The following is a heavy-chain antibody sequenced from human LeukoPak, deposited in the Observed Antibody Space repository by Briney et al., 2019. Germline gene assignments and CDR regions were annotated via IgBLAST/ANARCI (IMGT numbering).Heavy chain of an antibody. D-gene: IGHD1-26*01. Sequence: GGSLRLSCAASGFTFSDYWMTWVRQVPGKGLEWVANVGRDGSEKNYVDSVEGRFTISRDNAKKSLDLEMNSLRVEDTALYYCAKVGTWELQRVFENWGQGTLVTVSS. CDR2: VGRDGSEK. CDR3: AKVGTWELQRVFEN. J-gene: IGHJ4*02. CDR1: GFTFSDYW. V-gene: IGHV3-7*01.